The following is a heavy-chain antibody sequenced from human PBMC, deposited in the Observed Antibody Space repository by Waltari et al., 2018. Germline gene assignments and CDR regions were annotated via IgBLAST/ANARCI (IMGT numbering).Heavy chain of an antibody. Sequence: IHWVGPAPGQGRESVGWISPKTGATNHSPKFQGRVTLSTDTAISTTYRELRSLKSDDTAVYYCSRGGGRWVFYDYWGQGTLVTVSS. V-gene: IGHV1-2*02. CDR3: SRGGGRWVFYDY. J-gene: IGHJ4*02. D-gene: IGHD1-26*01. CDR2: ISPKTGAT.